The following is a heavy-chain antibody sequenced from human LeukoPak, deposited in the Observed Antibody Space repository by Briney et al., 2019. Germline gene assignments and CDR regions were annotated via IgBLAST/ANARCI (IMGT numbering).Heavy chain of an antibody. V-gene: IGHV1-46*01. J-gene: IGHJ4*02. CDR3: ARDGYDSSGYQGYYFDY. CDR2: INPSGGST. CDR1: GYTFTSYY. D-gene: IGHD3-22*01. Sequence: ASVKVSCKASGYTFTSYYMHWVRQAPGQGLEWMGIINPSGGSTSYAQKFQGRVTMTRDMSTSTVYMELSSLRSEDTAVYYCARDGYDSSGYQGYYFDYWGQGTLVTVSS.